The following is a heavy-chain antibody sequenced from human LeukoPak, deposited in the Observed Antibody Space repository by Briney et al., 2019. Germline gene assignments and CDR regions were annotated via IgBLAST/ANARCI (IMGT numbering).Heavy chain of an antibody. D-gene: IGHD2-15*01. CDR3: ATGVAWLDV. CDR2: IKSKAVGGTG. V-gene: IGHV3-15*01. Sequence: GGSFRLSCAASGLTVTNAWMRWVRQAPGRRLEWVARIKSKAVGGTGDYAAPVKGRFTISRDDSKNTVYLQMHSLKTEDTAVYYCATGVAWLDVWGQGTTVTVSS. J-gene: IGHJ6*02. CDR1: GLTVTNAW.